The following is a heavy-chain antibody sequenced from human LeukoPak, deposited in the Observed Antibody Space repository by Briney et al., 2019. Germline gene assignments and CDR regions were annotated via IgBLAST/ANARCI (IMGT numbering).Heavy chain of an antibody. CDR1: GFTFSSYS. D-gene: IGHD6-13*01. J-gene: IGHJ4*02. Sequence: GGSLRLSCAASGFTFSSYSMNWVRQAPGKGLEWVSSISGSSSYIYYADSVKVRFTISRDNAKNSLYLQMNSLRAEDTALYYCASSWGSSWYLDYWGQGTLVTVSS. CDR2: ISGSSSYI. CDR3: ASSWGSSWYLDY. V-gene: IGHV3-21*01.